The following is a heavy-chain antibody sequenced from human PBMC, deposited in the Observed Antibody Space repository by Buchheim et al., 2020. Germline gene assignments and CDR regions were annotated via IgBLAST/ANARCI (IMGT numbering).Heavy chain of an antibody. D-gene: IGHD5-18*01. J-gene: IGHJ5*02. CDR1: GFTFSSYA. Sequence: QVQLVESGGGVVQPGRSLRLSCAASGFTFSSYAMHWVRQAPGKGLEWVAVISYAGSNKYYADSVKGRFTISRDNSKNTLYLQMNSLRAEDTAVYYCARDRKGGYSYGPEYNWFDPWGQGTL. V-gene: IGHV3-30-3*01. CDR3: ARDRKGGYSYGPEYNWFDP. CDR2: ISYAGSNK.